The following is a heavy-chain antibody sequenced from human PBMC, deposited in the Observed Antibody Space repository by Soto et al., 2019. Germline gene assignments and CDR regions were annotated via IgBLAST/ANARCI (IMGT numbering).Heavy chain of an antibody. D-gene: IGHD3-3*01. CDR3: AGGYYDFKSMHV. V-gene: IGHV4-30-4*01. CDR1: GGSISSGDYY. J-gene: IGHJ6*02. CDR2: IYYSGST. Sequence: SETLSLTCTVSGGSISSGDYYWSWIRQPPGKGLEWIGYIYYSGSTYYNPSLKSRVTISVDTSKNQFSLKLSSVTAADTAVYYCAGGYYDFKSMHVWGQGTTVTVSS.